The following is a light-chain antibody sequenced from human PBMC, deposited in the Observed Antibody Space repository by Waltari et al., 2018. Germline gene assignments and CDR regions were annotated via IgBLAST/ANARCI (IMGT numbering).Light chain of an antibody. CDR2: RAS. Sequence: DIQMTQSPSTLSASVGDRVTITCRASQSISSWLAWYQQKTGKAHKLLIYRASTVESGVPSRFSGSGAGTDLTLTSSSLQPDDSATYYCKQYSAYSWTFGQGTKVEIK. CDR1: QSISSW. CDR3: KQYSAYSWT. J-gene: IGKJ1*01. V-gene: IGKV1-5*03.